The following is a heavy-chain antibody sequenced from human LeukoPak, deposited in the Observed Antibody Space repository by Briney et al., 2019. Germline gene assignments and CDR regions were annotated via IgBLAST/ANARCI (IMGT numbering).Heavy chain of an antibody. CDR2: IYYSGST. J-gene: IGHJ4*02. V-gene: IGHV4-59*01. D-gene: IGHD1-26*01. CDR3: ARGQYSGSCFDN. CDR1: GGSISSYL. Sequence: SETLSLTCTVSGGSISSYLWSWIRQPPGKGLEWIGYIYYSGSTNYNPSLKSRVTILVDTSKNQFSLKVSSVTGADTAVYYCARGQYSGSCFDNWGQGSLVTVSS.